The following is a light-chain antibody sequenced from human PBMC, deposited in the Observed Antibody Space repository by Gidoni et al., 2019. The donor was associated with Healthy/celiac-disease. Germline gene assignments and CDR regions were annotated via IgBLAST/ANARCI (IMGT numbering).Light chain of an antibody. CDR2: DAS. V-gene: IGKV1-33*01. CDR3: QQYDNLPPGLT. Sequence: DIQMTQSPSSLSASVGDRVTTTCQASQDISNYLNWYQQKPGKAPKLLIYDASNVETGVPSRCSGSGSGTDFTFTISSLQPEDIATYYCQQYDNLPPGLTFGGGTKVEIK. CDR1: QDISNY. J-gene: IGKJ4*01.